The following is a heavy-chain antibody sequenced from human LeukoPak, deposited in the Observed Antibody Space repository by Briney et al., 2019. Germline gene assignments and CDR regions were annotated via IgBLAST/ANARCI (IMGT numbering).Heavy chain of an antibody. CDR2: ISYDGSNK. CDR1: GFTFSSYA. J-gene: IGHJ4*02. Sequence: PGGSLRLSCAASGFTFSSYAMHWVRQAPGKGLEWVAVISYDGSNKYYADSVKGRFTISRDNSKNTLYLQMNSLRAEDTAVYYCARDRVVVATIFDYWGREPWSPSPQ. CDR3: ARDRVVVATIFDY. V-gene: IGHV3-30-3*01. D-gene: IGHD5-12*01.